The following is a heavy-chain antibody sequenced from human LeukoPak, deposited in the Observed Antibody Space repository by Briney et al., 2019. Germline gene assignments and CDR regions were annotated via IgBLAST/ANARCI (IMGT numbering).Heavy chain of an antibody. J-gene: IGHJ5*02. CDR1: GFTFGDYA. D-gene: IGHD3-3*01. Sequence: GGSLRLSCAASGFTFGDYAMHWVRQAPGKGLEWVSLISGDGGSTYYADSVKGRFTISRDNSKNSLYLQMNSLRTEDTALYYCAKDSLYDFWSGFLAPWGQGTLVTVSS. CDR3: AKDSLYDFWSGFLAP. CDR2: ISGDGGST. V-gene: IGHV3-43*02.